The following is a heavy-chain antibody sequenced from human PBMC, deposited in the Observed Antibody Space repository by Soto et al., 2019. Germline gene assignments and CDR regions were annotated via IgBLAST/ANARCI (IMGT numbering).Heavy chain of an antibody. J-gene: IGHJ6*02. CDR1: GGTFSSYA. CDR3: ARREGYYDFWSGYQSPDYYYYGMDF. Sequence: ASVKVSCKASGGTFSSYAISWVRQAPGQGLEWMGGIIPIFGTANYAQKFQGRVTITADESTSTAYMELRSLRSEDTAVYYCARREGYYDFWSGYQSPDYYYYGMDFWGQGTTVTVSS. V-gene: IGHV1-69*13. D-gene: IGHD3-3*01. CDR2: IIPIFGTA.